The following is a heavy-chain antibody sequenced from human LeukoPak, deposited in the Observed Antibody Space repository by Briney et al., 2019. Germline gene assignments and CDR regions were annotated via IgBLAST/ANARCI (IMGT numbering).Heavy chain of an antibody. CDR2: ISGSGGST. Sequence: QTGGSLRLSCAASGFTFSSYAMSWVRQAPGKGLEWVSAISGSGGSTYYADSVKGRFTISRDNSKNTLYLQMNSLRAEDTAVYYCAKGSGIVGMNFDYWGQGTLVTVSS. J-gene: IGHJ4*02. V-gene: IGHV3-23*01. D-gene: IGHD3-22*01. CDR1: GFTFSSYA. CDR3: AKGSGIVGMNFDY.